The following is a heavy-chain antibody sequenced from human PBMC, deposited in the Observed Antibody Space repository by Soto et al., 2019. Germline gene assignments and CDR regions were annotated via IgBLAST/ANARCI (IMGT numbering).Heavy chain of an antibody. CDR2: ISANIGNT. J-gene: IGHJ6*02. CDR1: GYTFTSYG. CDR3: ARAGIFFMVYARRYGMDV. D-gene: IGHD2-8*01. Sequence: ASVKVSCKASGYTFTSYGISWVRQAPGQGLEWIGWISANIGNTYYAQNLQGRVTMTTDTATSTAYMELRSLRADDTAVYYCARAGIFFMVYARRYGMDVWGQGTLVTVSS. V-gene: IGHV1-18*04.